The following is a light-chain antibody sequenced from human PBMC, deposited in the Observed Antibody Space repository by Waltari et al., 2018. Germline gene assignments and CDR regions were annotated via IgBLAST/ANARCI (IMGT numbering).Light chain of an antibody. J-gene: IGLJ2*01. CDR2: DVS. V-gene: IGLV2-11*01. Sequence: QSALTQPRSVSGSPGQSVTNSCTGTSSDVGGYNYVSWYQQHPGKSPKLMIYDVSKRPSGVTDRFSGSKSGNTASLTISGLQAEDEADYYCCSYAGSYTYVFGGGTKLTVL. CDR3: CSYAGSYTYV. CDR1: SSDVGGYNY.